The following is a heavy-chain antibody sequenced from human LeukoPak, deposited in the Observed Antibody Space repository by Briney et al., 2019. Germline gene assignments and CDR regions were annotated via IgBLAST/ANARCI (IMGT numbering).Heavy chain of an antibody. J-gene: IGHJ3*02. D-gene: IGHD1-26*01. Sequence: SETLSLTCTVSGGSISSSSYYWGWIRQPPGTGPEWLGSIYYSGSTYYNPSLKSRVTISVDTSKNQFSLKLSSVTAADTAVYYCASGQWELDNDAFDIWGQGTMVTVSS. CDR3: ASGQWELDNDAFDI. CDR1: GGSISSSSYY. V-gene: IGHV4-39*07. CDR2: IYYSGST.